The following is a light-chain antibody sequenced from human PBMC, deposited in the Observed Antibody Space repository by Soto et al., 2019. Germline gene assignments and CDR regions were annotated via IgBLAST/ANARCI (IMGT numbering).Light chain of an antibody. V-gene: IGKV3-11*01. Sequence: EIVLTQSPATLSLSPGERATLSCRASQSFSSYLAWYQQKPGQAPRLLIYDASNRATGIPARFSGSGSGTDFTLTISSLEPEDFAVYYCQQRSNWPFSITFGQGTRLEIK. CDR1: QSFSSY. J-gene: IGKJ5*01. CDR3: QQRSNWPFSIT. CDR2: DAS.